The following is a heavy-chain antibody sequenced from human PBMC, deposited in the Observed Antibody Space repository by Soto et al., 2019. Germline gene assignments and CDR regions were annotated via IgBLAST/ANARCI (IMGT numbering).Heavy chain of an antibody. CDR2: INPSGGST. V-gene: IGHV1-46*01. D-gene: IGHD5-18*01. Sequence: QVQLVQSGAEVKKPGASVKVSCKASGYTFTSYYMHWVRQAPGQGLEWMGIINPSGGSTSYAQKFQGRVTMTRDTSTSTVYMELSSLRSEDTAVYYCAREQLYSYGLHYYYSGMDVWGQGTTVTVSS. CDR1: GYTFTSYY. CDR3: AREQLYSYGLHYYYSGMDV. J-gene: IGHJ6*02.